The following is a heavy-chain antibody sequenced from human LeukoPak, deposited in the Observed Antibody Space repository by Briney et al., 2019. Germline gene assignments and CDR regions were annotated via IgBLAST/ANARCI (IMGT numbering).Heavy chain of an antibody. CDR3: ARDPYYDSSGYLD. D-gene: IGHD3-22*01. Sequence: PGGSLRLSCAAAGFTVSSNYMSWVRQAPGKGLEWVSVIYSGGSTYYGDSVKGRFTTSRDNSKNTLYLQMNSLRAEDTAVYYCARDPYYDSSGYLDWGQGTLVTVSS. CDR2: IYSGGST. V-gene: IGHV3-53*01. J-gene: IGHJ4*02. CDR1: GFTVSSNY.